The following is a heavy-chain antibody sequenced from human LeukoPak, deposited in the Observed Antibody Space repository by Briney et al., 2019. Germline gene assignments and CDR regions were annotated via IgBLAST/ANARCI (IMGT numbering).Heavy chain of an antibody. CDR1: GGSISSYY. V-gene: IGHV4-59*01. J-gene: IGHJ5*02. D-gene: IGHD2-2*01. CDR3: ARGCSSTSCWNWFDP. Sequence: PSETPSLTCTVSGGSISSYYWSWIRQPPGKGLEWIGYIYYSGSTNYNPSLKSRVTISVDTSKNQFSLKLSSVTAADTAVYYCARGCSSTSCWNWFDPWGQGTLVTVSS. CDR2: IYYSGST.